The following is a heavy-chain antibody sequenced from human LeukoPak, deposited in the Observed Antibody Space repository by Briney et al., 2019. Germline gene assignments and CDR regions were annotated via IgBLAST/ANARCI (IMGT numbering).Heavy chain of an antibody. CDR3: ARDRGHYDSSGYLFDY. V-gene: IGHV4-59*01. J-gene: IGHJ4*02. CDR1: RGAISSYY. CDR2: FYYTGST. Sequence: SETLSLTCTVSRGAISSYYWSWMRQPPGKGLEWIGHFYYTGSTKYNPSLKSRVTISIDTSKNQFSLRLSSVTAADTAVYYCARDRGHYDSSGYLFDYWGQGTLVTVSS. D-gene: IGHD3-22*01.